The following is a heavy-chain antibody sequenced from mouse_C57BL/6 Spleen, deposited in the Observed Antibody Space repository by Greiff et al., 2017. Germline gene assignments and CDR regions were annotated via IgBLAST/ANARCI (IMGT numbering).Heavy chain of an antibody. CDR1: GFTFTDYY. CDR3: ARFYYGSSYLWYFDV. J-gene: IGHJ1*03. V-gene: IGHV7-3*01. Sequence: EVKVEESGGGLVQPGGSLSLSCAASGFTFTDYYMSWVRQPPGKALEWLGFIRNKANGYTTEYSASVKGRFTISRDNSQSILYLQMNALRAEDSATYYCARFYYGSSYLWYFDVWGTGTTVTVSS. D-gene: IGHD1-1*01. CDR2: IRNKANGYTT.